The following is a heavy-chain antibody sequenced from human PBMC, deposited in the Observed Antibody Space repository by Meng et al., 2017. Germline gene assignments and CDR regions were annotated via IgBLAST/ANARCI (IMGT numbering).Heavy chain of an antibody. J-gene: IGHJ4*02. Sequence: SVKVSCKASGGTFSSYAISWVRQAPGQGLEWMGGIIPIFTTAHYAQKFQDRVTITANESTITAYMELSSLRSEDTPVYYCARGGDSSGYYGPFRFDYWGQGTLVTVSS. CDR2: IIPIFTTA. CDR1: GGTFSSYA. V-gene: IGHV1-69*13. CDR3: ARGGDSSGYYGPFRFDY. D-gene: IGHD3-22*01.